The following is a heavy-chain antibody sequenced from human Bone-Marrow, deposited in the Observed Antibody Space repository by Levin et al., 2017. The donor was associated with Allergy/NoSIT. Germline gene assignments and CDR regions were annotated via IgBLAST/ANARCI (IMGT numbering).Heavy chain of an antibody. CDR1: GDSINSGDYY. V-gene: IGHV4-30-4*01. CDR3: ARQNYDPNWFDP. Sequence: PSETLSLTCTVSGDSINSGDYYWSWIRQSPGKGLEWIGYISYRGSTYYNPSLESRVIISLHTSKTQFSLKLRSVTAADTAVYYCARQNYDPNWFDPWGQGTLVTVSS. CDR2: ISYRGST. D-gene: IGHD3-3*01. J-gene: IGHJ5*02.